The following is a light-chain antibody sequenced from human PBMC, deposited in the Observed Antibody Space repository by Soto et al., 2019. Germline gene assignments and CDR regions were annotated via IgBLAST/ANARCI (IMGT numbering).Light chain of an antibody. CDR1: QSVGTY. CDR2: DAS. V-gene: IGKV3-11*01. J-gene: IGKJ4*01. CDR3: QQRTNWPTLT. Sequence: EIVLTQSPATLSLSPGERATLSCRASQSVGTYLAWYQQKPGQAPRLLIYDASNRATGIPARFSGSGSGTDLTLTISGLEPEDFAVYYCQQRTNWPTLTFGGGTKVESK.